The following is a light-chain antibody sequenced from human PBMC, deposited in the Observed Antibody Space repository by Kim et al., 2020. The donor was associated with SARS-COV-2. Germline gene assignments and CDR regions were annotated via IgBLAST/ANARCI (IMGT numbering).Light chain of an antibody. Sequence: ASVGDRVTITCRASQDIRNDLGWYQQNPGSAPKRLIYGASSLQSGVPSRFSVSGSGTEFTLTISSLQPEDFATYFCLQHNTYPITFGQGTRLEIK. CDR2: GAS. J-gene: IGKJ5*01. CDR1: QDIRND. CDR3: LQHNTYPIT. V-gene: IGKV1-17*01.